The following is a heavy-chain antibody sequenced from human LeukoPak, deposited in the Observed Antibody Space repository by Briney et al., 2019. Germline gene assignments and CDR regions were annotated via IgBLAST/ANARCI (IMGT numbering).Heavy chain of an antibody. CDR3: AKDRVESRCGGLDD. V-gene: IGHV3-30*02. CDR2: IRYGGSYK. CDR1: GFSLSRYG. Sequence: GGSLRLSCATSGFSLSRYGMHWVRQAPGKGLEWVAFIRYGGSYKYYADSVKGRFTISRDTSHNILYLQMKTLRVDDTARYFCAKDRVESRCGGLDDWGRGTLVTVSS. D-gene: IGHD3-16*01. J-gene: IGHJ4*02.